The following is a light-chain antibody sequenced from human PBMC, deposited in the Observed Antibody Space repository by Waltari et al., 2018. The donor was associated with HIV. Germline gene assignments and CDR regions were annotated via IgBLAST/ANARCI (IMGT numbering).Light chain of an antibody. V-gene: IGLV1-44*01. J-gene: IGLJ2*01. CDR3: AAWDDSLNGLL. Sequence: QSVLTQPPSASGTPGQGVTISCSGSRSNIGSNAVNWYRQLPGTAPKVLIYSNNQRPSWVPDRFSGSKSGTSASLAISGLQSEDDADYYCAAWDDSLNGLLFGGGTKLTVL. CDR1: RSNIGSNA. CDR2: SNN.